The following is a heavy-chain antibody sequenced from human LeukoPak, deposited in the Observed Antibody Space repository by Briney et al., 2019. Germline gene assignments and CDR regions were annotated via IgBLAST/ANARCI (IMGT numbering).Heavy chain of an antibody. V-gene: IGHV1-18*01. J-gene: IGHJ6*02. CDR3: ASSGGIVAMVGGYYYGMDV. D-gene: IGHD5-12*01. CDR2: ISAHRGDT. CDR1: RYTFTTYG. Sequence: GASVKVSCKASRYTFTTYGITWVRQAPGQGREWMGWISAHRGDTNYAQNLQGRVTMTIDTSTRTAYMELRSLTSDDTAVYYCASSGGIVAMVGGYYYGMDVWGQGTTVTVSS.